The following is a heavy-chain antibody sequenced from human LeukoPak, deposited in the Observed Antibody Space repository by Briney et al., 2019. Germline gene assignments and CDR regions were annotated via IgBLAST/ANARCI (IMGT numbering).Heavy chain of an antibody. Sequence: ASVKVSCKASGYTFTGYYMHWVRQAPGQGLEWMGWINPNSGGTNYAQKFQGRVTMTRDTSISTAYMELSRLRSDDTAVYYCEREGCSGDSCYGATGPFDYWSQGTVVTVYS. V-gene: IGHV1-2*02. CDR1: GYTFTGYY. CDR2: INPNSGGT. CDR3: EREGCSGDSCYGATGPFDY. J-gene: IGHJ4*02. D-gene: IGHD2-15*01.